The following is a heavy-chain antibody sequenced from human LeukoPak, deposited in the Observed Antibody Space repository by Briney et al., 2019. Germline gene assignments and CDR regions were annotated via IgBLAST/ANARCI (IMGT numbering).Heavy chain of an antibody. V-gene: IGHV4-38-2*02. Sequence: SETLSLTCTVSGYSISSGYYWGWIRQPPGKGLEWIGSIYHSGSTFYIPSLKSRVTLSVDTSKNQFSLELTSVTAADTAVYYCARVVTNWLDPWGQGTLVTVSS. CDR3: ARVVTNWLDP. CDR2: IYHSGST. J-gene: IGHJ5*02. D-gene: IGHD2-21*02. CDR1: GYSISSGYY.